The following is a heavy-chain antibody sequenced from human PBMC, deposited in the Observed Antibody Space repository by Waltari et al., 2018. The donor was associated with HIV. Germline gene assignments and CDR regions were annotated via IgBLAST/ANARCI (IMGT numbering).Heavy chain of an antibody. Sequence: EVQLVESGGGLVKPGGSLRLSCAASGFTFSSYTMNWFRQAPGKGLEWVSYISSSSSYIYYADSVKGRFTISRDNAKNSLYLQMNSVRAEDTAVYYCAREEMGAVDIWGQGTMVTVSS. CDR1: GFTFSSYT. V-gene: IGHV3-21*01. CDR3: AREEMGAVDI. J-gene: IGHJ3*02. CDR2: ISSSSSYI.